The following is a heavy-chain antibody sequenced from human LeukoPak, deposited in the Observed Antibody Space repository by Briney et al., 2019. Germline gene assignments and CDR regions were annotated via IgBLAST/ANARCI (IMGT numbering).Heavy chain of an antibody. Sequence: GESLKISCRGSGYSFTSYWIGWVRQMPGKGLEWMGIIYPGDSDTRYSPSFQGQVTISADKSISTAYLQWSSLKASDTAMYYCARRLPPRYYGSGSYPKYYFDYWGQGTLVTVSS. CDR2: IYPGDSDT. V-gene: IGHV5-51*01. CDR1: GYSFTSYW. D-gene: IGHD3-10*01. CDR3: ARRLPPRYYGSGSYPKYYFDY. J-gene: IGHJ4*02.